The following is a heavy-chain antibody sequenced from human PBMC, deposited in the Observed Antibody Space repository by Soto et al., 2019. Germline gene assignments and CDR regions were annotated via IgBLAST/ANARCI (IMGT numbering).Heavy chain of an antibody. D-gene: IGHD3-22*01. J-gene: IGHJ6*02. V-gene: IGHV1-69*13. CDR1: ARTFSSHA. CDR3: ASYDSSGYYYYYGMDV. Sequence: ASVKVSCKASARTFSSHAISWVRQAPGQGLEWMGGIIPIFGTANYAQKFQGRVTITADESTSTAYMELSSLRSEDTAVYYCASYDSSGYYYYYGMDVWGQGTTVTVSS. CDR2: IIPIFGTA.